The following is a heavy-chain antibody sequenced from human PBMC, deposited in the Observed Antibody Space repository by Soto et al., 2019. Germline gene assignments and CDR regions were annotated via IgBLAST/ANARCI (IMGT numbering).Heavy chain of an antibody. Sequence: ASVKVSCKASGYTFTSYGISWVRQAPGQGLEWMGWISAYNGNTNYAQKLQGRVTMTTDTSTSTAYMELRSLRSDDTAVYYCARDSSGWDPYNWFDPWGQGTLVTVSS. D-gene: IGHD6-19*01. J-gene: IGHJ5*02. CDR3: ARDSSGWDPYNWFDP. CDR2: ISAYNGNT. CDR1: GYTFTSYG. V-gene: IGHV1-18*01.